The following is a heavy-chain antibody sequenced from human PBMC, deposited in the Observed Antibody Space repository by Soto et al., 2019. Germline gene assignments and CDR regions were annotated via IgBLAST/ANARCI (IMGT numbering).Heavy chain of an antibody. CDR2: IYYSGTT. Sequence: SETLSLTCTVSGLSISTTGYYWTWMRQHPGKGLEWIGYIYYSGTTSHNPSLRSRVDISVDTSKNQFSLRLSSVTAADTAVYYCVRAGGVDVWGQGTTVTVSS. D-gene: IGHD7-27*01. V-gene: IGHV4-31*03. J-gene: IGHJ6*02. CDR1: GLSISTTGYY. CDR3: VRAGGVDV.